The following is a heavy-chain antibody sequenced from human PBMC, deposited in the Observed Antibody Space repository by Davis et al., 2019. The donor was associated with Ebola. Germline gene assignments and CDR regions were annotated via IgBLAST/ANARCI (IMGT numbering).Heavy chain of an antibody. CDR3: ARPSGSFYAGALDY. J-gene: IGHJ4*02. Sequence: GESLKISCAASGFSFSTHGMHWVRQAPGKGLEWVAVIWSDGTGKYYADSVKGRFTISRDDSNNTVYLQMNNLRVEDTAVYYCARPSGSFYAGALDYWGQGNLVTVTS. V-gene: IGHV3-33*03. D-gene: IGHD1-26*01. CDR1: GFSFSTHG. CDR2: IWSDGTGK.